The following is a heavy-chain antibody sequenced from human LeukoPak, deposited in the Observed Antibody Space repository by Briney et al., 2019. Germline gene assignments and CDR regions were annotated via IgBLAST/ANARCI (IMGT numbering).Heavy chain of an antibody. D-gene: IGHD4-17*01. Sequence: PSETLSLTXTVSGGSISSYYWSWIGQPPGKGLEWIGYIDYSGSTNYNPSLKSRVTISVDTSKNQFSLKLSSVTAADTAVYYCAIEHPTQTTVIDIWGQGTMVTVSS. V-gene: IGHV4-59*01. CDR2: IDYSGST. CDR1: GGSISSYY. CDR3: AIEHPTQTTVIDI. J-gene: IGHJ3*02.